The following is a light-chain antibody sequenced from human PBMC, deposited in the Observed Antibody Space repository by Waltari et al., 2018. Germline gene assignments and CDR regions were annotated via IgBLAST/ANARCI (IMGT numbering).Light chain of an antibody. V-gene: IGKV1-5*03. CDR2: LAA. CDR3: QQYSTSSLYT. CDR1: QRVSRW. Sequence: DIQMTQSPSTLSASVGDRVTITCRARQRVSRWLAWYQQKQGKPPQFLIYLAATLESAVPSRFSGSGSGTEFTLTISSLQPDDFSTDYCQQYSTSSLYTFGQGTKLEI. J-gene: IGKJ2*01.